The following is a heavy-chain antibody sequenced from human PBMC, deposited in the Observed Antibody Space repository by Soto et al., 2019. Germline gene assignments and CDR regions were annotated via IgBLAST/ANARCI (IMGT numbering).Heavy chain of an antibody. Sequence: GASVKVSCKASGYTFTSYDINWVRQATGQGLEWMGWMNPNSGNTGYAQKFQGRVTMTRNTSISTAYMELSSLRSEDTAVYYCARVLRYFDWLPYYFDYWGQGTLVTVSS. J-gene: IGHJ4*02. D-gene: IGHD3-9*01. CDR2: MNPNSGNT. CDR1: GYTFTSYD. CDR3: ARVLRYFDWLPYYFDY. V-gene: IGHV1-8*01.